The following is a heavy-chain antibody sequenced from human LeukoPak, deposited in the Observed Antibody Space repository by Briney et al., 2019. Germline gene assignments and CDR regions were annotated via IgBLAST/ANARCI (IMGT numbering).Heavy chain of an antibody. CDR1: GFTFSDYY. CDR3: GRLFFLEWSINY. CDR2: ISSRDTIKI. D-gene: IGHD3-3*01. Sequence: GGALRLSSAASGFTFSDYYMGWIRQAPEERLEWVSYISSRDTIKIFYSYSVKGRFTISRDNSKESLYLQMNSLRAEDTAVYYCGRLFFLEWSINYWGKGTLVTVSS. J-gene: IGHJ4*02. V-gene: IGHV3-11*01.